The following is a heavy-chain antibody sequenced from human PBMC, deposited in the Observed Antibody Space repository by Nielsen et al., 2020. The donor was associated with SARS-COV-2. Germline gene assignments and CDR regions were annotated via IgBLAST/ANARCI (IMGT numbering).Heavy chain of an antibody. CDR2: IYYSGST. J-gene: IGHJ6*02. V-gene: IGHV4-59*12. Sequence: WIRQPPGKGLEWIGYIYYSGSTNYNPSLKSRVTISVDTSKNQFSLKLSSVTAADTAVYYCARAPKVKMVVVAATPYYYYYGMDVWGQGTTVTVSS. D-gene: IGHD2-15*01. CDR3: ARAPKVKMVVVAATPYYYYYGMDV.